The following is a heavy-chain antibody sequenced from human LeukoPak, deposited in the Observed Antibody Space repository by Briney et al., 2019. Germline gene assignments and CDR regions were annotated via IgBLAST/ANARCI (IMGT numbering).Heavy chain of an antibody. D-gene: IGHD3-22*01. CDR2: INEYGSAT. V-gene: IGHV3-7*01. CDR3: ARDAKYYFDSSGYH. J-gene: IGHJ4*02. Sequence: PGGSLRLSCAASGFTFSRNWMSWVRHPPRKGLELLANINEYGSATYYVDSVKGRFTISRDNGKNSLYLQMNSLRAGDTAVYYCARDAKYYFDSSGYHWGQGTQVTVSS. CDR1: GFTFSRNW.